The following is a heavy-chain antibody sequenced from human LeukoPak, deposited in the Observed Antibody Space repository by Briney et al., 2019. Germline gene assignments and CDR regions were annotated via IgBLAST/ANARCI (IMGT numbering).Heavy chain of an antibody. J-gene: IGHJ4*02. D-gene: IGHD1-26*01. Sequence: GSLRLSCAASGFTFSNAWMSWVRQTPGKGLEWIGSINHLGSAYYNPSLESRVTISVDTSKNHFSLKLNSVTAADTAVYYCARRGRIVGATNRDYWGQGTLVTVSS. CDR2: INHLGSA. CDR3: ARRGRIVGATNRDY. CDR1: GFTFSNAW. V-gene: IGHV4-38-2*01.